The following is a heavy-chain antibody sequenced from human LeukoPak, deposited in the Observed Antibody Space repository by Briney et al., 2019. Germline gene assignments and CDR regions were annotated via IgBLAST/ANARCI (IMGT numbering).Heavy chain of an antibody. V-gene: IGHV4-30-4*08. Sequence: SETLSLTCTVSGGSISSGDYYWSWIRQPPGKGLEWIGYIYYSGSTYYNPSLKSRVTISVDTSKNQFSLKLSSVTAADTAVYYCASGRGRGPQYCSGGSCYPDAWGQGTLVTVSS. CDR1: GGSISSGDYY. D-gene: IGHD2-15*01. J-gene: IGHJ5*02. CDR2: IYYSGST. CDR3: ASGRGRGPQYCSGGSCYPDA.